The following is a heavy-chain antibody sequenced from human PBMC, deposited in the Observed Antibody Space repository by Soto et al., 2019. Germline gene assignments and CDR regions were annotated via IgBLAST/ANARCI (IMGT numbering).Heavy chain of an antibody. J-gene: IGHJ2*01. V-gene: IGHV4-31*03. CDR2: IYYSGST. CDR3: ASSLHAYCGGDCYQNYWYFDL. CDR1: GGAISSGGYY. D-gene: IGHD2-21*01. Sequence: QVQLQESGPGLVKPSQTLSLTCTVSGGAISSGGYYWSWIRQHPGKGLEWIGYIYYSGSTYYNPSLKSRVTISVDTSKNQFSLKLSSVTAADTAVYYCASSLHAYCGGDCYQNYWYFDLWGRGTLVTVSS.